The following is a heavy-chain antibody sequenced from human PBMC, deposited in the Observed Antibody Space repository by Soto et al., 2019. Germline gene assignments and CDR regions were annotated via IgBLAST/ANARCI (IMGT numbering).Heavy chain of an antibody. CDR2: IYYSGST. J-gene: IGHJ3*02. CDR1: GGSISSSSYY. CDR3: ARHWIAAAGNAFDI. V-gene: IGHV4-39*01. Sequence: TLSLTCTVSGGSISSSSYYWGWIRQPPGKGLEWIGSIYYSGSTYYNPSLKSRVTISVDTSKNQFSLKLSSVTAADTAVYYCARHWIAAAGNAFDIWGQGTMVTVSS. D-gene: IGHD6-13*01.